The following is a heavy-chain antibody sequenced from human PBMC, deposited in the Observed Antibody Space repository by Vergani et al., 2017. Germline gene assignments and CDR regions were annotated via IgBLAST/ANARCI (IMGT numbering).Heavy chain of an antibody. CDR3: LRTEYWTGIACNTRFDS. J-gene: IGHJ5*01. D-gene: IGHD3/OR15-3a*01. CDR2: IDEYGNRA. CDR1: GFSFNTYW. Sequence: EVQLVESGGGSVQSGGSLRLSCVASGFSFNTYWMHWVRQVPGKGLMWVARIDEYGNRATYGDFETGRFTISRDNAKNTVFLQINNLRADDSGVYYCLRTEYWTGIACNTRFDSWGQGALVTVSS. V-gene: IGHV3-74*03.